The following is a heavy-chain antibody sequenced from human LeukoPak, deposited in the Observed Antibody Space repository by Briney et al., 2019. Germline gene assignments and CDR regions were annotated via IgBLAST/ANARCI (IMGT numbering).Heavy chain of an antibody. V-gene: IGHV3-7*04. Sequence: PGGSLRLSCTASGFTFTNYWMNWIRQAPGKGLEWVANIKQDGSEKSYIDSVKGRFTISRDNAENSLSLQMNNLRAEDTAVYYCARGDWGRSWNLLGFDYWGQGTLVTVSS. CDR1: GFTFTNYW. D-gene: IGHD6-13*01. CDR3: ARGDWGRSWNLLGFDY. J-gene: IGHJ4*02. CDR2: IKQDGSEK.